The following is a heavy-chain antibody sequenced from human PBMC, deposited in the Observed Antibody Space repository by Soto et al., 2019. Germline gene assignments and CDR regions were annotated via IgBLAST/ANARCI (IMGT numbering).Heavy chain of an antibody. CDR3: AKDGSGWYGSGRIYHPHYGMDV. CDR1: GFTFSSYG. Sequence: GGSLRLSCAASGFTFSSYGMHWVRQAPGKGLEWVAVISYDGSNKYYADSVKGRFTISRDNSKNTLYLQMNSLRAEDTAVYYCAKDGSGWYGSGRIYHPHYGMDVWGQGTTVTVSS. V-gene: IGHV3-30*18. D-gene: IGHD6-19*01. J-gene: IGHJ6*02. CDR2: ISYDGSNK.